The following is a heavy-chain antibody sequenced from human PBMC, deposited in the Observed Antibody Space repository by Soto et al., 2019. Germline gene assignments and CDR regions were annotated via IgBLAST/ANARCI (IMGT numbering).Heavy chain of an antibody. CDR1: GFSVSTNY. CDR2: IYSGDST. CDR3: ARDKGLGYCSGGSCYSVYMDV. V-gene: IGHV3-53*04. J-gene: IGHJ6*03. D-gene: IGHD2-15*01. Sequence: SGGSLRLSCAASGFSVSTNYMSWVRRAPRKGLEWVSVIYSGDSTYYADSVKGRFTISRHNSENTLSLQMNSLRAEDTAVYYCARDKGLGYCSGGSCYSVYMDVWGKGTTVTVSS.